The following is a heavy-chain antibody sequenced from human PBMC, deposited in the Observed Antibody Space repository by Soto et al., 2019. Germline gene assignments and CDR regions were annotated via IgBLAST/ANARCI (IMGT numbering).Heavy chain of an antibody. CDR2: INPTVGST. V-gene: IGHV1-46*01. D-gene: IGHD2-2*01. CDR3: AREVNTVIMPGETEDASGLDV. Sequence: ASVKVSCKASGYVFSSSFVHWIRQAPGQGLEWMAMINPTVGSTSYAHNFQGRIAVTRDTSTATVYLDLSSLRSADSAIYYCAREVNTVIMPGETEDASGLDVWG. J-gene: IGHJ6*02. CDR1: GYVFSSSF.